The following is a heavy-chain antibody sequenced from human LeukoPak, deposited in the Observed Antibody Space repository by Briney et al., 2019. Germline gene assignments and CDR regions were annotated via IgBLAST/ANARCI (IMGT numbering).Heavy chain of an antibody. D-gene: IGHD3-3*01. CDR1: GFTFSNYW. Sequence: GGSLRLSCAASGFTFSNYWMTWVRQAPGMGLVWVSRINSDGSSTSYADSVKGRFTISRDNAKNTLYLQMNSLRAEDTAVYYCARDFSDFWSGASSYYMDVWGKGTTVTVYS. CDR3: ARDFSDFWSGASSYYMDV. CDR2: INSDGSST. J-gene: IGHJ6*03. V-gene: IGHV3-74*01.